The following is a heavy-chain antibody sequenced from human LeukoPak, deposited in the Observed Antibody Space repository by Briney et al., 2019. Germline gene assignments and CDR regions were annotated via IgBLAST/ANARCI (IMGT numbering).Heavy chain of an antibody. CDR3: ARDRSFSSPDAFDI. D-gene: IGHD6-6*01. CDR2: IIPIFGTA. V-gene: IGHV1-69*05. CDR1: GGTFSTYT. J-gene: IGHJ3*02. Sequence: SVKVSCTPSGGTFSTYTVSWVRQAPGQGLEWMGGIIPIFGTAKYAQKFQGRVTITTDESTSAAYMELSSLRSEDTAMYYCARDRSFSSPDAFDIWGQGTMVTVSS.